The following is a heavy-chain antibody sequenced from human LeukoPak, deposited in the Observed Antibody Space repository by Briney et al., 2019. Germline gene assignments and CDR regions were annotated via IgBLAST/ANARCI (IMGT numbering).Heavy chain of an antibody. J-gene: IGHJ4*02. CDR2: ISYDGSNK. CDR3: AKISGPFDY. V-gene: IGHV3-30*18. CDR1: GFTFSSYG. D-gene: IGHD6-19*01. Sequence: GGSLRLSCVASGFTFSSYGMHWVRQAPGKGLEWVAVISYDGSNKYYADSVKGRFTISRDNSKNTLYLQMNSLRAEDTAVYYCAKISGPFDYWGQGTLVTVSS.